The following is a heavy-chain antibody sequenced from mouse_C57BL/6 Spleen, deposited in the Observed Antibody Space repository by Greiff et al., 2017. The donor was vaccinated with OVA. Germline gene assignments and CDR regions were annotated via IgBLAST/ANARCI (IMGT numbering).Heavy chain of an antibody. D-gene: IGHD1-1*01. V-gene: IGHV1-55*01. CDR1: GYTFTSYW. CDR3: ASGGYYGSSSSSWFAY. J-gene: IGHJ3*01. CDR2: IYPGSGST. Sequence: VQLQQPGAELVKPGASVKMSCKASGYTFTSYWITWVKQRPGQGLEWIGDIYPGSGSTNYNEKFKSKATLTVDTSSSTAYMQLSSLTSEDSAVYYCASGGYYGSSSSSWFAYWGQGTLVTVSA.